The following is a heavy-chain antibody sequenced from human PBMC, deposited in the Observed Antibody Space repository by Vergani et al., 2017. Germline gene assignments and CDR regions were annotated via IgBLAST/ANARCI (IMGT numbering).Heavy chain of an antibody. D-gene: IGHD1/OR15-1a*01. Sequence: QVQLVASGGGLVRPGGSLRLSCAASGFIFSDYYMTWIRQTPGKGLEWLAHISDGGETKMYAESLKGRFTFSRDNTKNLLILQMKTLKVDDTATYYCGRKQSPASLMDKPIDIWGQGTLVTVSS. CDR2: ISDGGETK. CDR3: GRKQSPASLMDKPIDI. CDR1: GFIFSDYY. J-gene: IGHJ5*02. V-gene: IGHV3-11*01.